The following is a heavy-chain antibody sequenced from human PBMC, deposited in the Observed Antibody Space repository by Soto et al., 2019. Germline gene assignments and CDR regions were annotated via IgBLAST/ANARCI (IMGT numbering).Heavy chain of an antibody. CDR2: LNTYNGNT. CDR3: ARDVIYSTSGDSRFDP. J-gene: IGHJ5*02. D-gene: IGHD6-6*01. CDR1: GYTFNSYG. V-gene: IGHV1-18*01. Sequence: QVQLVQSGGEVKKPGASVRVSCKASGYTFNSYGISWVRQAPGQGLEWMGWLNTYNGNTNYAQKVQGRVSMTTDTCTSTAYLELRSLGSDETAVYYCARDVIYSTSGDSRFDPWGQGTLVTVSS.